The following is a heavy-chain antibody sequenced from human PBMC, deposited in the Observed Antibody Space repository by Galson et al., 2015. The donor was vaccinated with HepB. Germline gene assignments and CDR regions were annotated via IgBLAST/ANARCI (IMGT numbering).Heavy chain of an antibody. CDR1: GFTFSSYA. CDR3: ARMGVVPAATLSVNWFDP. CDR2: ISYDGSNK. D-gene: IGHD2-2*01. V-gene: IGHV3-30-3*01. J-gene: IGHJ5*02. Sequence: SLRLSCAASGFTFSSYAMHWVRQAPGKGLEWVAVISYDGSNKYYADSMKGRFTISRDNSKNTLYLQMNSLRAEDTAVYYCARMGVVPAATLSVNWFDPWGQGTLVTVSS.